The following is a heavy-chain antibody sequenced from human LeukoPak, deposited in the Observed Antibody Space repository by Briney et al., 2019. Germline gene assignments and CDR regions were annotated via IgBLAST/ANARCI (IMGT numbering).Heavy chain of an antibody. V-gene: IGHV3-48*01. CDR1: GFTFSTYN. CDR3: AGDSPRGSGSYYSDFDY. CDR2: ISVSSGTI. Sequence: GGSLRLSCAASGFTFSTYNMNWVSQAPGRGLEWHSYISVSSGTIYYTDSVKGRFTISRDNAKNSLYLQMNSLRAEDTAVYYCAGDSPRGSGSYYSDFDYWGQGTLVTVSS. J-gene: IGHJ4*02. D-gene: IGHD3-10*01.